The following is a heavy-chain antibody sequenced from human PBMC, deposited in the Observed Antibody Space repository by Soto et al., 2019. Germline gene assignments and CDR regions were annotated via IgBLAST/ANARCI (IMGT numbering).Heavy chain of an antibody. CDR3: AKDVVRGVTGYGMDV. J-gene: IGHJ6*02. V-gene: IGHV3-23*01. Sequence: PGGSLRLSCAASGFTFSSYAMSWVRQAPGKGLEWVSAISGSGGSTYYADSVKGRFTISRDNSKNTLYLQMNSLRAEDTAVYYSAKDVVRGVTGYGMDVWGQGTTVTVSS. D-gene: IGHD3-10*01. CDR1: GFTFSSYA. CDR2: ISGSGGST.